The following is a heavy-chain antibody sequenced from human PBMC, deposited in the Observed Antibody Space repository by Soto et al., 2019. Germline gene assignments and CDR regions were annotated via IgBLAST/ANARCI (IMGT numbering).Heavy chain of an antibody. CDR1: GFTFSSYW. CDR2: INSDGSST. D-gene: IGHD6-13*01. CDR3: ARQKPESSLTDLDAFDI. V-gene: IGHV3-74*01. Sequence: PGGSLRLSCAASGFTFSSYWMHWVRQAPGKGLVWVSRINSDGSSTSYADSVKGRFTISRDKSISTAYLQWSSLKASDTAMYYCARQKPESSLTDLDAFDIWGQGTMVTVSS. J-gene: IGHJ3*02.